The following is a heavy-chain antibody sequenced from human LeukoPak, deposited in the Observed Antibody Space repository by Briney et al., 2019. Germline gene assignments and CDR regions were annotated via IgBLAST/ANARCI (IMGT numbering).Heavy chain of an antibody. Sequence: SQTLSLTCTVSGGSISSGSYYWSWIRQSAGKGLEWIGRIYTSGSTNYNPSLKSRVTISVDTSKNQFSLKLSSVTAADTAVYYCARPIVVVVAATGPGDAFDIWGQGTMVTVSS. CDR1: GGSISSGSYY. CDR3: ARPIVVVVAATGPGDAFDI. J-gene: IGHJ3*02. D-gene: IGHD2-15*01. V-gene: IGHV4-61*02. CDR2: IYTSGST.